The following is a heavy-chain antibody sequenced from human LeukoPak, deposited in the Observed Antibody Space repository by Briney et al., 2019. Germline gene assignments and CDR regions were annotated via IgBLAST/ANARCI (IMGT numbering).Heavy chain of an antibody. V-gene: IGHV3-23*01. D-gene: IGHD2-15*01. J-gene: IGHJ4*02. CDR2: ISGSGGST. CDR1: GFTFSSYA. Sequence: GGSLRLSCAASGFTFSSYAMSWVRQAPGKGLKWVSAISGSGGSTYYADSVKGRFTISRDNSKNTLYLQMNSLRAEDRAVYYCARPVLVVVVAATYLDYWGQGTLVTVSS. CDR3: ARPVLVVVVAATYLDY.